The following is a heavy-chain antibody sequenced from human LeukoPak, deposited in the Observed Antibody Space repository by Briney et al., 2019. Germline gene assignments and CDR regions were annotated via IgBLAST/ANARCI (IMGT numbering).Heavy chain of an antibody. CDR2: VSGSGGIT. CDR3: ARVIRAAPGKGYFDY. CDR1: GFTFNSYA. V-gene: IGHV3-23*01. Sequence: GGSLRLSCAASGFTFNSYAMTWVRQAPGKGLEWVSHVSGSGGITYYADSVKGRFTIFRDSSKNTLYLQMNSLRAEDTAIYYCARVIRAAPGKGYFDYWGQGTLVTVSS. D-gene: IGHD6-13*01. J-gene: IGHJ4*02.